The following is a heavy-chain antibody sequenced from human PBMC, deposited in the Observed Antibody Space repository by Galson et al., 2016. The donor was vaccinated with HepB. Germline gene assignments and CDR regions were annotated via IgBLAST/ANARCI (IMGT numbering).Heavy chain of an antibody. CDR3: ARLIESYYLDH. CDR1: GFSLSTSGMS. J-gene: IGHJ4*02. D-gene: IGHD5-24*01. Sequence: PALVKPTQTLTLTCTFSGFSLSTSGMSVNWIRQPPGKALEWLARIDWDDDKYYSKSLKTRLTISKDTSKNQVVLRMTNTDPADTATYFYARLIESYYLDHWGQGSRVTVSS. CDR2: IDWDDDK. V-gene: IGHV2-70*11.